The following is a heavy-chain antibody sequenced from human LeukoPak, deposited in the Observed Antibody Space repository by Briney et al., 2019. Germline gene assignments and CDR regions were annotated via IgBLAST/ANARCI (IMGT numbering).Heavy chain of an antibody. Sequence: GGSLRLSCAASGFTFTNYGMSWVRQAPGKGLEWVSSIGGSRVTTYYADSVKGWFTISRDNSKNTLSLQMNSLRGEDTALYYCAKLSSSGSDYWAQGTLVTVSS. CDR3: AKLSSSGSDY. D-gene: IGHD3-22*01. J-gene: IGHJ4*02. CDR2: IGGSRVTT. V-gene: IGHV3-23*01. CDR1: GFTFTNYG.